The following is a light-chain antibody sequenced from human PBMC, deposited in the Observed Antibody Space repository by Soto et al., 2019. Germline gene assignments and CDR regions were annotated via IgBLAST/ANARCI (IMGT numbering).Light chain of an antibody. CDR3: QQYNSYSRT. J-gene: IGKJ1*01. V-gene: IGKV1-5*03. Sequence: DIQITQSPSTLSASVGDRVTITCRASQSISSWLAWYQQKPGKAPKLLIYKASSLESGVPSRFSGSGSGTEFTLTISSLQPDPFATYYCQQYNSYSRTFGQGTKVDIK. CDR1: QSISSW. CDR2: KAS.